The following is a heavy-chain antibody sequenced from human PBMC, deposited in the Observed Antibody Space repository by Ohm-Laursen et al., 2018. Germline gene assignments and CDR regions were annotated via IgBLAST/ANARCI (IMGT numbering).Heavy chain of an antibody. J-gene: IGHJ5*02. Sequence: GASVKVSCKASGYTFTSYDINWVRQATGQGLEWMGWMNPNSGNTGYAQKFQGRVTMTRDTSISTAYMELSSLRSEDTAVYYCARGLLAAAVINWFDPWGQGTLVTVSS. CDR1: GYTFTSYD. CDR2: MNPNSGNT. V-gene: IGHV1-8*01. D-gene: IGHD6-13*01. CDR3: ARGLLAAAVINWFDP.